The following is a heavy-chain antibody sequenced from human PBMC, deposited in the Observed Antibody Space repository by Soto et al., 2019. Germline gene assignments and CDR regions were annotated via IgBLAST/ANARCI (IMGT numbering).Heavy chain of an antibody. CDR1: GDSISSSSSYY. J-gene: IGHJ4*02. CDR2: MYYSGST. D-gene: IGHD3-10*01. CDR3: ARQPITIVRGGAEYYFDY. Sequence: SETLSLTCSVSGDSISSSSSYYWAWIRQPPGKGLQWIGSMYYSGSTYYNPSLKSRLTISLDTSKNQLSLKLSSVTAVDTAVFYCARQPITIVRGGAEYYFDYWGQGALVTVSS. V-gene: IGHV4-39*01.